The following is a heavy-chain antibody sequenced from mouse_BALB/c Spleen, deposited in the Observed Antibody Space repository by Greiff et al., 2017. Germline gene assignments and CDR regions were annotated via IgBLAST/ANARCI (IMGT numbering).Heavy chain of an antibody. CDR1: GYTFTSYW. CDR2: INPSTGYT. CDR3: ARGDGNYDGYFDV. Sequence: VQRVESGAELAKPGASVKMSCKASGYTFTSYWMHWVKQRPGQGLEWIGYINPSTGYTEYNQKFKDKATLTADKSSSTAYMQLSSLTSEDSAVYYCARGDGNYDGYFDVWGAGTTVTVSS. D-gene: IGHD2-1*01. J-gene: IGHJ1*01. V-gene: IGHV1-7*01.